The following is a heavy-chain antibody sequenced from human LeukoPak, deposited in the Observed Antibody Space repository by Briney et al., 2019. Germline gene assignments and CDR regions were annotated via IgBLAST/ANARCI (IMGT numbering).Heavy chain of an antibody. Sequence: ASVKVSCKASGYTFTSYGISWVRQAPGQGLEWMGWISAYNGNTNYAQKLQGRVTMTTGTSTNTAYMELRSLRSDDTAVYYCARAGYDSTSRDAFDIWGQGTMVTVSS. CDR1: GYTFTSYG. D-gene: IGHD3-22*01. V-gene: IGHV1-18*01. CDR2: ISAYNGNT. CDR3: ARAGYDSTSRDAFDI. J-gene: IGHJ3*02.